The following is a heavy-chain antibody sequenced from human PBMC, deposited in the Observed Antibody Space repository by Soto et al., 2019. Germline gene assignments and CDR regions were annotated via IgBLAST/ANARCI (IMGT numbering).Heavy chain of an antibody. CDR2: IKTDGSST. V-gene: IGHV3-74*01. Sequence: EVQLVESGGGLVQPGGSLRLSCAASGFSFSSYWIHWVRQAPGKGLVWVSRIKTDGSSTDYADSVKGRFTISRDNAKNTLYLQMNSLRAEATAVYYCAKREGNTYGLFHWGQGTLVTVSS. D-gene: IGHD5-18*01. CDR3: AKREGNTYGLFH. J-gene: IGHJ4*02. CDR1: GFSFSSYW.